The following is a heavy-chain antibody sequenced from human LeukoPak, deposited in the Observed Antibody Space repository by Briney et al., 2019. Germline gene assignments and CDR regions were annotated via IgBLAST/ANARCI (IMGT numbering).Heavy chain of an antibody. V-gene: IGHV3-23*01. CDR2: ITGSGGRT. D-gene: IGHD3-22*01. CDR1: GFTFSTYA. Sequence: GGSLRLSCAASGFTFSTYAMNWVRQAPGKGLEWVSAITGSGGRTFYADSVKGRFTISRDNSKNTLYLQMNSLRAEDTAIYYCAKEGYYDSSGAFDSWGQGTLVTGSS. CDR3: AKEGYYDSSGAFDS. J-gene: IGHJ4*02.